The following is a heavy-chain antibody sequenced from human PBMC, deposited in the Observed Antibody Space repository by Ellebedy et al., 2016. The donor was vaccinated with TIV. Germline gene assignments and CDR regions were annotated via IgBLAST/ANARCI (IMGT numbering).Heavy chain of an antibody. CDR2: VNSVSTSM. CDR3: ATLTVGHFDY. CDR1: GFPFSSYN. J-gene: IGHJ4*02. Sequence: GESLKISCAVSGFPFSSYNMNWIRQAPGKGLEWVSAVNSVSTSMFYADSVKGRFTVSRDNAKNSLYLQMNSLRAEDTAVYYCATLTVGHFDYWGQGTLVTVSS. V-gene: IGHV3-21*01.